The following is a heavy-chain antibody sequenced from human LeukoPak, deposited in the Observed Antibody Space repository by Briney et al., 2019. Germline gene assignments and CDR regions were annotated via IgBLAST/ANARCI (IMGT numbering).Heavy chain of an antibody. CDR1: GGSFSGYY. J-gene: IGHJ6*03. CDR2: INHSGST. V-gene: IGHV4-34*01. CDR3: ARGNVLVVFAIPGYYYYYMDV. Sequence: PSETLSLTCAVYGGSFSGYYWSWIRQPPGKGLEWIGEINHSGSTNYNPSLKSRVTISVDTSKNQFSLKLSSVTAADTAVYYCARGNVLVVFAIPGYYYYYMDVGGKGTTVTVPS. D-gene: IGHD2-8*02.